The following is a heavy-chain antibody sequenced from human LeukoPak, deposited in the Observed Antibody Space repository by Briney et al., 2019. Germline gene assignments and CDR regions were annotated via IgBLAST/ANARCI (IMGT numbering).Heavy chain of an antibody. D-gene: IGHD6-13*01. CDR1: GFTFSNYA. V-gene: IGHV3-23*01. Sequence: SGGSLRLSCAASGFTFSNYAMSWVRQAPGKGLEWVSAISGSGGSTYYADSVKGRFTISRDNSKNTLYLQMNSLRAEDTAVYYCAKVRVAGGYYFDYWGQGTLVTVSS. CDR3: AKVRVAGGYYFDY. CDR2: ISGSGGST. J-gene: IGHJ4*02.